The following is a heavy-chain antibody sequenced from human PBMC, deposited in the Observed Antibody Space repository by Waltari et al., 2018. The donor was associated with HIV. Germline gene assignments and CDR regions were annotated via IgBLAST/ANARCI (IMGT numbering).Heavy chain of an antibody. D-gene: IGHD2-21*02. CDR2: INHSGST. Sequence: QVQLQQWGAGLLKPSETLSLTCAAYGGSFSGYYWSWIRQPPGKGLEWIGEINHSGSTNYNPSLKSRVTISVDTSKNQFSLKLSSVTAADTAVYYCARVVEGDEVKYFDYWGQGTLVTVSS. V-gene: IGHV4-34*01. J-gene: IGHJ4*02. CDR3: ARVVEGDEVKYFDY. CDR1: GGSFSGYY.